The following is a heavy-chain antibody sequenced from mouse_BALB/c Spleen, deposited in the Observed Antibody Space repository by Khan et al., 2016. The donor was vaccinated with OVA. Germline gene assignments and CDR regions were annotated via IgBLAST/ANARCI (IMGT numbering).Heavy chain of an antibody. CDR1: GFNIKDTY. V-gene: IGHV14-3*02. CDR3: ARDYWDVFAY. Sequence: EVQLQESGADLVKPGASVKLSCTASGFNIKDTYMHWVKQRPEQGLEWVGRIDPANGNTKYDPKFQDKATITADTSSNTAYLQLSSLTSEDTAVYYCARDYWDVFAYWGQGTLVTVSA. J-gene: IGHJ3*01. D-gene: IGHD4-1*01. CDR2: IDPANGNT.